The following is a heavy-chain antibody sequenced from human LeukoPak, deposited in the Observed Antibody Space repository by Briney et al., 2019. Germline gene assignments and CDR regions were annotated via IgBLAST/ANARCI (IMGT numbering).Heavy chain of an antibody. V-gene: IGHV3-23*01. CDR1: GLTFSSYA. D-gene: IGHD5-18*01. CDR3: AKAPAMDPYYFDY. CDR2: ISGSGGST. J-gene: IGHJ4*02. Sequence: GGSLRLSCAASGLTFSSYAMSWVRKAPGMGLKTVSAISGSGGSTYYADSVKGRFTISRDNSKNSLYLQMNSLRAEDTAVYYCAKAPAMDPYYFDYWGQGTLVTVSS.